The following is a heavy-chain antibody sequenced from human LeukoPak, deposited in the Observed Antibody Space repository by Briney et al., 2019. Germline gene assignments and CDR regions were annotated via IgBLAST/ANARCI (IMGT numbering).Heavy chain of an antibody. V-gene: IGHV3-23*01. Sequence: GGSLRLSCAASGFTFSSYAMSWVRQAPGKGLGWVSAISGSGGSTYYADSVKGRFTISRDNSKNTLYLQMNSLRAEDTAVYYCAKWGYYDILTGYDYWGQGTLVTVSS. J-gene: IGHJ4*02. D-gene: IGHD3-9*01. CDR2: ISGSGGST. CDR1: GFTFSSYA. CDR3: AKWGYYDILTGYDY.